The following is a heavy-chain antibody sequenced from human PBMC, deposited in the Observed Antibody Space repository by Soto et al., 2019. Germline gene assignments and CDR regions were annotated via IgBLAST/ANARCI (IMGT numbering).Heavy chain of an antibody. CDR2: IIPIFGTA. J-gene: IGHJ6*02. V-gene: IGHV1-69*13. CDR1: GGTFSSYA. D-gene: IGHD3-10*01. Sequence: ASVKVSCKASGGTFSSYAISWVRQAPGQGLEWMGGIIPIFGTANYAQKFQGRVTITADESTSTAYMELSSLRSEDTAVYYCARDEGGFGGGSGPRLDYYYYGMDVWGQGTTVTVSS. CDR3: ARDEGGFGGGSGPRLDYYYYGMDV.